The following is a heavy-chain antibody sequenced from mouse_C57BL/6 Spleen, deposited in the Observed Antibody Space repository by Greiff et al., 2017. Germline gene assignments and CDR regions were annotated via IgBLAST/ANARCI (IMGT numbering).Heavy chain of an antibody. J-gene: IGHJ2*01. CDR2: ISDGGSYT. D-gene: IGHD1-1*01. Sequence: EVQGVESGGGLVKPGGSLKLSCAASGFTFSSYAMSWVRQTPEKRLEWVATISDGGSYTYYPDNVKGRFTISRDNAKNNLYLQMSHLKSEDTAMYYCARAGSSNYFDYWGQGTTLTVSS. CDR1: GFTFSSYA. V-gene: IGHV5-4*01. CDR3: ARAGSSNYFDY.